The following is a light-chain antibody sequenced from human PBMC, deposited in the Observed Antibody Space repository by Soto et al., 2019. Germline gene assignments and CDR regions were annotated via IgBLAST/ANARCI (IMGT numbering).Light chain of an antibody. J-gene: IGKJ2*01. CDR2: AAS. CDR3: QQSYSTPYT. CDR1: QNISRF. V-gene: IGKV1-39*01. Sequence: DLPMTQSPSSLSAAVGDRVTITCRASQNISRFLNWYQQKPKKAPNLLIHAASGLRSGVPSRFSGSGSGTDFTVSISSLQPEDFATYYCQQSYSTPYTFGRGTKVEIK.